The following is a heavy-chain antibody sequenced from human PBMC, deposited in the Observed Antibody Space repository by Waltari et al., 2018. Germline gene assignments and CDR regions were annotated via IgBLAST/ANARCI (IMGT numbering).Heavy chain of an antibody. CDR1: GYTFTDYY. D-gene: IGHD3-10*01. CDR3: ATALGDRSSASRAFDI. V-gene: IGHV1-69-2*01. CDR2: VDPEDGET. J-gene: IGHJ3*02. Sequence: EVQLLQSGTELKKPGTTVKISCQVSGYTFTDYYLHWVQQATGKGPHWMGLVDPEDGETIYAEKFQGRVTITADTSTDTAYMELSSLRSEDTAVYYCATALGDRSSASRAFDIWGLGTMITVSS.